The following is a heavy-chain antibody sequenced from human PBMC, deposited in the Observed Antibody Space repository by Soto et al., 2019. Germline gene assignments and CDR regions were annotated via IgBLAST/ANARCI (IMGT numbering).Heavy chain of an antibody. CDR2: ISGSGGST. CDR3: AKDPSILLWFGEEYSSGH. D-gene: IGHD3-10*01. V-gene: IGHV3-23*01. Sequence: GGSLRLSCTASGFTFRTYAMSWVRQAPGKGLEWVSAISGSGGSTYYADSVKGRFTISRDNSLNTLYLQMNNLRAEDTAVYYCAKDPSILLWFGEEYSSGHWGQGTLVTVSS. J-gene: IGHJ4*02. CDR1: GFTFRTYA.